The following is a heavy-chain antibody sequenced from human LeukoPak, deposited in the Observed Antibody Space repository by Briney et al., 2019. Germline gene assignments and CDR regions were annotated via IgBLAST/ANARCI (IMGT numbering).Heavy chain of an antibody. CDR1: GGSISSGGYY. V-gene: IGHV4-30-2*01. CDR3: ARDPRGSSGYYRPVAFDI. Sequence: SQTLSLTCTVSGGSISSGGYYWSWVRQPPGKGLEWIGEIYHSGSTNYNPSLKSRVTISVDKSKNQFSLKLSSVTAADTAVYYCARDPRGSSGYYRPVAFDIWGQGTMVTVSS. CDR2: IYHSGST. J-gene: IGHJ3*02. D-gene: IGHD3-22*01.